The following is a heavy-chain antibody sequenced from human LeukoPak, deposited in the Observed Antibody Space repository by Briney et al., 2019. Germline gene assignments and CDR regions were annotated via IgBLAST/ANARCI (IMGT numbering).Heavy chain of an antibody. D-gene: IGHD1-26*01. CDR2: IFSSENT. J-gene: IGHJ4*02. Sequence: TSQTLSLTCTVSSRSINNYYWSWIRQPPGKGLEWIGYIFSSENTYYNPSLKSRVTMSVDTSKNQFSLKLTSVTEADTAVYYCARQGGSYSPFGFWGQGTLVTVSS. V-gene: IGHV4-59*08. CDR3: ARQGGSYSPFGF. CDR1: SRSINNYY.